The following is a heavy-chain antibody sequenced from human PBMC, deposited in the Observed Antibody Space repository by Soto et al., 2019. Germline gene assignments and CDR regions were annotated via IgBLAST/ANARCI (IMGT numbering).Heavy chain of an antibody. J-gene: IGHJ6*04. CDR1: GYTFTVYY. D-gene: IGHD5-12*01. CDR2: INPNSGGT. Sequence: ASVKVSCKASGYTFTVYYMHWVLQAPGQGLEWMGWINPNSGGTNYAQKFQGWVTMTRDTSISTAYMELSRLRSDDTAVYYCARKRVATMALAAFESGGKGKRVTVPS. V-gene: IGHV1-2*04. CDR3: ARKRVATMALAAFES.